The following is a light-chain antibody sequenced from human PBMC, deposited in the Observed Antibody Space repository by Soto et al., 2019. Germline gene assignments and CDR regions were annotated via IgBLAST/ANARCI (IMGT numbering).Light chain of an antibody. J-gene: IGKJ5*01. CDR3: QQYVSPPIT. CDR1: QSVASSY. Sequence: EIVLTQSPVTLSLSPGERATLSCRASQSVASSYLAWYQQKPGQAPRLLIYGASSGATGIPDRFSGSGSGTDFTLTISRLEPEDFAVYYCQQYVSPPITFGQGTRREIK. CDR2: GAS. V-gene: IGKV3-20*01.